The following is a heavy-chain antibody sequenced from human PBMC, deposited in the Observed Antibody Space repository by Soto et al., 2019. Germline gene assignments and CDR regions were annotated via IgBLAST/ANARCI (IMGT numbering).Heavy chain of an antibody. J-gene: IGHJ1*01. D-gene: IGHD2-8*01. CDR3: VRGYCTTTPCSGDFQH. CDR1: GYKFTTYF. V-gene: IGHV1-46*01. CDR2: IHPSGDT. Sequence: QVQLVQSGAEVKKPGASVKVACKASGYKFTTYFIHWVRQAPGQGLEWMGMIHPSGDTGYGQKFRGRVNMNIDTSTTTAYMELRNLTSEDTAISFSVRGYCTTTPCSGDFQHWGQGTLVTVS.